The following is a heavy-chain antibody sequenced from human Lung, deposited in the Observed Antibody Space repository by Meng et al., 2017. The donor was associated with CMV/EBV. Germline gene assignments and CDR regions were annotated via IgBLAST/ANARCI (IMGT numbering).Heavy chain of an antibody. V-gene: IGHV3-20*01. CDR2: INWNGNTT. D-gene: IGHD5-18*01. CDR3: ARGADTAMAGVGD. CDR1: GFTFDDYG. J-gene: IGHJ4*02. Sequence: SCAASGFTFDDYGMSWVRQAPGRVLEWVSGINWNGNTTGYADTVKGRFTSARDNAKNSLYLQMNSLRAEDTALYHCARGADTAMAGVGDWGQGPLVTVSS.